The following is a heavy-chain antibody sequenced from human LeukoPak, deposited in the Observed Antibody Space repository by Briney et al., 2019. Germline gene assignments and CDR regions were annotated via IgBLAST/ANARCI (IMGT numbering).Heavy chain of an antibody. D-gene: IGHD3-10*01. Sequence: SVKVSCKASGGTFSSYAISWVRQAPGQGLEWMGGIIPIFGTANYAQKFQGRVTITADKSTSTAYMELSSLRSEDTAVYYCARGRLLWFGEFLYWGQGTLVTVSS. V-gene: IGHV1-69*06. CDR2: IIPIFGTA. J-gene: IGHJ4*02. CDR3: ARGRLLWFGEFLY. CDR1: GGTFSSYA.